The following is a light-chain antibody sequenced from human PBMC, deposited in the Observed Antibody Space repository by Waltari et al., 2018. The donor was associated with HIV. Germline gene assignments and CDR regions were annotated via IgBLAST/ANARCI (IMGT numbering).Light chain of an antibody. CDR2: WAS. V-gene: IGKV4-1*01. Sequence: DIVMTQSPDSLTVSLGARATINCRSCQSLLYRSNNKNYLAWYQQKPGQPPKLLFYWASTRESGVSNRFSGSESGTNFTLTISDLQADDVALYYCQQYYSTPRTFGQGTRLEI. CDR3: QQYYSTPRT. CDR1: QSLLYRSNNKNY. J-gene: IGKJ2*01.